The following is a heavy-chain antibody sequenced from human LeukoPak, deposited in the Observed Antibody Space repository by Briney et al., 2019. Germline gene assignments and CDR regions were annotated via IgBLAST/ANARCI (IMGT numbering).Heavy chain of an antibody. CDR3: ARSGYTVTTDFDY. D-gene: IGHD4-17*01. CDR2: IYYSGST. J-gene: IGHJ4*02. CDR1: GGSISSSSYY. V-gene: IGHV4-39*07. Sequence: PSETLSLTCTVSGGSISSSSYYWGWIRQPPGKGLERIGSIYYSGSTYYNPSLKSRVTISVDTSKNQFSLKLSSVTAADTAVYYCARSGYTVTTDFDYWGQGTLVTVSS.